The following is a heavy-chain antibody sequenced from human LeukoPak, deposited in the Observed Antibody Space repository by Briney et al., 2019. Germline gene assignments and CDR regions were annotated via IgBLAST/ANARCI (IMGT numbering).Heavy chain of an antibody. CDR2: ISAYNGNT. CDR1: GYTFTSYG. J-gene: IGHJ4*02. Sequence: ASVKVSCKASGYTFTSYGISWVRQAPGRGLEGMGWISAYNGNTNYAQKLQGRVTMTTDTSTSTAYMELRSLRSDDTAVYYCARDLYSGYDYVGDFDYWGQGTLVTVSS. V-gene: IGHV1-18*01. D-gene: IGHD5-12*01. CDR3: ARDLYSGYDYVGDFDY.